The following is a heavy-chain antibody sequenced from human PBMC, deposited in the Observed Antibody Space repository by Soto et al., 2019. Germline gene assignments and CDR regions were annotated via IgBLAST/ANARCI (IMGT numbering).Heavy chain of an antibody. CDR3: ARHGSYSGWFY. J-gene: IGHJ4*02. D-gene: IGHD6-19*01. V-gene: IGHV5-51*01. CDR1: GYSFTTYW. Sequence: GESLKISCKGSGYSFTTYWIGWVRQMPGKGLEWMGIIYPGDSDTRYSPSFQGQVTISVDKSISTVYPQWSSLRASDTAMYYCARHGSYSGWFYWGQGTLVTV. CDR2: IYPGDSDT.